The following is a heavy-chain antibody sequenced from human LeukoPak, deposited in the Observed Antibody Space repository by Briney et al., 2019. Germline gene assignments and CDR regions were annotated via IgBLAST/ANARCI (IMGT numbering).Heavy chain of an antibody. D-gene: IGHD2-2*01. Sequence: GASVKVSCKASGYTFTDYYMHWVRQAPGQGFEWMGWINPNDGDTNHAQKFQGRVTMTRDTSTSTAHMEVSRLRSDDTAVYYCARANFLYCSSSTCLFDYWGQGTLVTVSS. CDR2: INPNDGDT. CDR3: ARANFLYCSSSTCLFDY. J-gene: IGHJ4*02. CDR1: GYTFTDYY. V-gene: IGHV1-2*02.